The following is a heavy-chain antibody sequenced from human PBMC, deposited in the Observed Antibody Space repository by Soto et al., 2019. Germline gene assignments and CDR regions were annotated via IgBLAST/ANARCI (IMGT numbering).Heavy chain of an antibody. CDR2: ISSSGSTI. CDR1: GFTFSDYY. CDR3: AREVRYFDWLLDQVPSYGMDV. Sequence: GGSLRLSCAASGFTFSDYYMSWIRQAPGKGLEWVSYISSSGSTIYYADSVKGRFTISRDNAKNSLYLQMNSLRAEDTAVYYCAREVRYFDWLLDQVPSYGMDVWGQGTTVTVSS. V-gene: IGHV3-11*01. J-gene: IGHJ6*02. D-gene: IGHD3-9*01.